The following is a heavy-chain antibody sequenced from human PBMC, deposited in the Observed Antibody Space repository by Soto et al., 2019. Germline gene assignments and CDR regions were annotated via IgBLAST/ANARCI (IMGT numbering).Heavy chain of an antibody. J-gene: IGHJ4*02. CDR2: ISAYNGNI. V-gene: IGHV1-18*01. Sequence: QVQLVQSGAEVKKPGASVKVSCKTSGYTFTSYGVSWVRQAPGQGLEWMGWISAYNGNINYAQKLQGRVTMTTDTSTSTAYIELRSLRSDDTAVYYCARSGGSGSFYQIAYWGQGTLVTVSS. CDR1: GYTFTSYG. D-gene: IGHD1-26*01. CDR3: ARSGGSGSFYQIAY.